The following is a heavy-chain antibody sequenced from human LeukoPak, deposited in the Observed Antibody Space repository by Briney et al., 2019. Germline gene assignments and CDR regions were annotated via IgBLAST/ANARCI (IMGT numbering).Heavy chain of an antibody. Sequence: GGSLRLSCAASGFTFSRFWMHWVRQVPGKGLEWVSAISGSGGSTYYADSVKGRFTISRDNSKNTLYLQMNSLRAEDTAVYYCAKTVGRSLQDYWGQGTLVTVSS. CDR2: ISGSGGST. CDR3: AKTVGRSLQDY. D-gene: IGHD2-15*01. V-gene: IGHV3-23*01. J-gene: IGHJ4*02. CDR1: GFTFSRFW.